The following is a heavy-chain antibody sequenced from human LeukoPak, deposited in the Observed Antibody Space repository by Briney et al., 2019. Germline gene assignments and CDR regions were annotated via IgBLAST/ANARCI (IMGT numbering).Heavy chain of an antibody. Sequence: SETLSLTCAVYGGSFSGYYWSWIRQPPGKGLEWIGEIHHSGGTNYNPSLKSRVTISVDTSKNQFSLKLSSVTAADTAVYYCARWSGTRSDYWGQGTLVTVSS. CDR3: ARWSGTRSDY. D-gene: IGHD1-7*01. J-gene: IGHJ4*02. CDR1: GGSFSGYY. CDR2: IHHSGGT. V-gene: IGHV4-34*01.